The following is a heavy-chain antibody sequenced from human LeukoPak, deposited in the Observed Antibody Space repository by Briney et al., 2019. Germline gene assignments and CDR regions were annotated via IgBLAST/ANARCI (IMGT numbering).Heavy chain of an antibody. Sequence: SQTLSLTCALSGDIFSSNSAAWNRISQSPSRGLEWLGRTYYRTNLYNDFAVSVKIRITINPDTSKYQLSLQLNSVTPEDTALYYCARGYTYYDFWSGYRPDAFDIWGQGTMVTVSS. CDR1: GDIFSSNSAA. CDR2: TYYRTNLYN. D-gene: IGHD3-3*01. CDR3: ARGYTYYDFWSGYRPDAFDI. V-gene: IGHV6-1*01. J-gene: IGHJ3*02.